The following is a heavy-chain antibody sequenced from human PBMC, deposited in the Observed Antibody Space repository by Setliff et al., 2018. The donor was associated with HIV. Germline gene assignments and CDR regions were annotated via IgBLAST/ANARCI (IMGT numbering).Heavy chain of an antibody. J-gene: IGHJ5*02. Sequence: SVKVSCKASGYTFTSYAMNWVRQAPGQGLEWMGGIIPIFGTANYAQKFQGRVTITTDESTSTAYMELSSLRSEDTAVYYCARYAAAEIGPHWFDPWGQGTLVTVSS. D-gene: IGHD6-13*01. CDR2: IIPIFGTA. V-gene: IGHV1-69*05. CDR3: ARYAAAEIGPHWFDP. CDR1: GYTFTSYA.